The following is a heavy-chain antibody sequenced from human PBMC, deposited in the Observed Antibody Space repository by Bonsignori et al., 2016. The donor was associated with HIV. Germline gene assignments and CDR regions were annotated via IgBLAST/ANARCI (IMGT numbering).Heavy chain of an antibody. Sequence: WVRQAPGQGLEWMGWMNPNSGNTGYAQKFQGRVTMTRNTSISTAYMELSSLRSEDTAVYYCARAPITILEWLFLRVSYSPEYYFDYWGQGTLVTVSS. J-gene: IGHJ4*02. V-gene: IGHV1-8*01. CDR3: ARAPITILEWLFLRVSYSPEYYFDY. CDR2: MNPNSGNT. D-gene: IGHD3-3*01.